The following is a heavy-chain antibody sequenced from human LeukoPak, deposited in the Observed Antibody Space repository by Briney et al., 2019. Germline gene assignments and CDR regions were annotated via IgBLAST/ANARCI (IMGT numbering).Heavy chain of an antibody. D-gene: IGHD2-15*01. Sequence: GASVKVSCKASGYTFTSYGISWVRQAPGQGLEWMGWISAYNGNTDYAQKLQGRVTMTTDTSTSTAYMELRSLRSDDTAVYYCAREEGYCSGGSCRDLWGQGTLVTVSS. CDR2: ISAYNGNT. CDR1: GYTFTSYG. J-gene: IGHJ5*02. CDR3: AREEGYCSGGSCRDL. V-gene: IGHV1-18*01.